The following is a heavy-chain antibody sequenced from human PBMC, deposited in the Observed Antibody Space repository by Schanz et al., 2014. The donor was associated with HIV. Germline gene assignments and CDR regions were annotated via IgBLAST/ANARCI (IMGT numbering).Heavy chain of an antibody. CDR2: ISGSSIT. CDR3: AKTIIPTDWAPYTYSFDY. D-gene: IGHD3-16*01. J-gene: IGHJ4*02. CDR1: GFTFSSYA. Sequence: EVQLVESGGGLVQPGGSLKLSCAASGFTFSSYAMSWVRQAPGKGLEWVSAISGSSITYSADSVKGRFTISRDNSKNTLYLQMNSLRAEDTAVYYCAKTIIPTDWAPYTYSFDYWGQGTLVTVSS. V-gene: IGHV3-23*04.